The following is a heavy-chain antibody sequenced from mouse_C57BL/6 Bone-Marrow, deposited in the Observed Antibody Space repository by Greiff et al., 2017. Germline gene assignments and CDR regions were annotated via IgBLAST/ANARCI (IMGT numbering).Heavy chain of an antibody. CDR2: IDPANGNT. CDR1: GFNIKNTY. CDR3: AGDNTGVPSKGDGGFAY. J-gene: IGHJ3*01. V-gene: IGHV14-3*01. Sequence: EVQVVESVAELVRPGASVTLSCTASGFNIKNTYMHWVKQRPEQGLEWIGRIDPANGNTKYAPKFQGKATIPADTSSNTAYLHLRRLTSEDTAIDDGAGDNTGVPSKGDGGFAYGGQGTLVTVSA. D-gene: IGHD5-1*01.